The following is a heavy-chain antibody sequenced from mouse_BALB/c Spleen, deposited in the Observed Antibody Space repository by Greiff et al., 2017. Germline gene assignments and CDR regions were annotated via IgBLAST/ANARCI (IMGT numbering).Heavy chain of an antibody. CDR3: ARGATATRYFDV. J-gene: IGHJ1*01. Sequence: QVTLKESGPELVRPGESVKISCKGSGYTFTDYAMHWVKQSHAKSLEWIGVISIYYDNTNYNQKFKGKATMTVDKSSSTAYMELARLTSEDSAIYYCARGATATRYFDVWGAGTTVTVSS. CDR1: GYTFTDYA. D-gene: IGHD1-2*01. CDR2: ISIYYDNT. V-gene: IGHV1-67*01.